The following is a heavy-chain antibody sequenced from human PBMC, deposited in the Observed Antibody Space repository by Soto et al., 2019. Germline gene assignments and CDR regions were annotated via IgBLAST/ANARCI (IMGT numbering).Heavy chain of an antibody. D-gene: IGHD3-22*01. J-gene: IGHJ3*02. CDR1: SCSIRRTY. Sequence: AEPMSLACSSSSCSIRRTYCSSISQSPGKGLEWIGYIYYSGSTNYNPSLKSRVTISVDTSKNQFSLKLSSVTAADTAVYYCARDLDYDRSVSDAFDIWGQGTMVT. V-gene: IGHV4-59*01. CDR3: ARDLDYDRSVSDAFDI. CDR2: IYYSGST.